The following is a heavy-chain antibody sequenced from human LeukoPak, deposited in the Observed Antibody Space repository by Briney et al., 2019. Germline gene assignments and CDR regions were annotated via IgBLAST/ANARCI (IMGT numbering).Heavy chain of an antibody. D-gene: IGHD3-22*01. CDR1: GDSISNSHW. CDR2: IYLSGDN. CDR3: ERTRDYYDSSGYPRGYYFDY. Sequence: SETLSLTCAVSGDSISNSHWWSWVRQPPGKGLEWIGVIYLSGDNDYNPSLKSRVTISVDTSKNQFSLKLSSVTAADTAVYYCERTRDYYDSSGYPRGYYFDYWGQGTLVTVSS. J-gene: IGHJ4*02. V-gene: IGHV4-4*02.